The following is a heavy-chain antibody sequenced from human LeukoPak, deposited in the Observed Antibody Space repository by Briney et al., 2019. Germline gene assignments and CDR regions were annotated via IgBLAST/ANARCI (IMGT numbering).Heavy chain of an antibody. D-gene: IGHD6-13*01. CDR2: ISYDGSNK. Sequence: PGGSLRLSCAASGFTFSSYAMHWVRQAPGKGLEWVAVISYDGSNKYYADSVKGRFTISRDNSKNTLYLQMHSLRAEDTAVYYCARDSSSSWYGYYYYGMDVWGQGTTVTVSS. CDR1: GFTFSSYA. J-gene: IGHJ6*02. CDR3: ARDSSSSWYGYYYYGMDV. V-gene: IGHV3-30-3*01.